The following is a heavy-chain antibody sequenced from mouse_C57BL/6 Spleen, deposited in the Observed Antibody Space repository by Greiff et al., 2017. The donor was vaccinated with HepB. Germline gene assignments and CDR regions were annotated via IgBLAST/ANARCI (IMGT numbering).Heavy chain of an antibody. CDR3: TRIEKSITAMAY. CDR1: GYTFTSYW. J-gene: IGHJ4*01. Sequence: VQLQQSGAELVKPGASVKLSCKASGYTFTSYWMHWVKQRPGQGLEWIGMIHPNSGSTNYNEKFKSKATLTVDKSSSTAYMQLSSRTYEESAVYYCTRIEKSITAMAYWGQATSVTVSS. CDR2: IHPNSGST. V-gene: IGHV1-64*01. D-gene: IGHD1-1*01.